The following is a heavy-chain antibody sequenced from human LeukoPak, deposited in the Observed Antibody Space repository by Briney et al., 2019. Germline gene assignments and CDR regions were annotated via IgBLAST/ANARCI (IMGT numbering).Heavy chain of an antibody. CDR2: ISYDGSNK. D-gene: IGHD6-13*01. CDR3: ARVQAQLAEYYMDV. V-gene: IGHV3-30*04. CDR1: GFTFSSYA. Sequence: GGSLRLSCAASGFTFSSYAMHWVRQAPGKGLEWVAVISYDGSNKYYADSVKGRFTISRDNSKNTLYLQMNSLRAEDTAVYYCARVQAQLAEYYMDVWGKGTTVTVSS. J-gene: IGHJ6*03.